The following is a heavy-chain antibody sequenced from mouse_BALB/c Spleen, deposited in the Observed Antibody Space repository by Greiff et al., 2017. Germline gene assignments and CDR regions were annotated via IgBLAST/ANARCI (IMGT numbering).Heavy chain of an antibody. CDR2: ISSGGGST. CDR3: ARQEGGNVYAMDY. CDR1: GFAFSSYD. V-gene: IGHV5-12-1*01. D-gene: IGHD1-1*02. J-gene: IGHJ4*01. Sequence: EVMLVESGGGLVKPGGSLKLSCAASGFAFSSYDMSWVRQTPEKRLEWVAYISSGGGSTYYPDTVKGRFTISRDNAKNTLYLQMSSLKSEDTAMYYCARQEGGNVYAMDYWGQGTSVTVSS.